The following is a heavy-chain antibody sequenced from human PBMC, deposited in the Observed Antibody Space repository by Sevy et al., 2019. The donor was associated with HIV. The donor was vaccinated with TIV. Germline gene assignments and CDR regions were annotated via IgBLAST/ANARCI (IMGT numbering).Heavy chain of an antibody. Sequence: GGSLRLSCAASGFIVSSNYMSWVRQAPGKGLEWVSVIHGGDTTYYADSVKGRFTISRDNSKNTLSLQMNSLRAEDTAVYYCARAPPGYCSGESCNGIGHWGQGTRVTVSS. CDR2: IHGGDTT. V-gene: IGHV3-66*01. D-gene: IGHD2-15*01. J-gene: IGHJ4*02. CDR3: ARAPPGYCSGESCNGIGH. CDR1: GFIVSSNY.